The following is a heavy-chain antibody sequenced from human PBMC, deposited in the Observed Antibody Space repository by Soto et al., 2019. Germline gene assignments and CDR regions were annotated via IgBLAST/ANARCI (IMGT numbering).Heavy chain of an antibody. CDR2: MNPSNGNA. CDR1: GYTFITYD. Sequence: ASVKVSCKASGYTFITYDINWVRQATGQGLEWMGWMNPSNGNAGYAQNFQGRVTMTRNTSISTAYMELSSLRSDDTAVYFCARRKERSGPNYFDYWGQGSPVTVSS. CDR3: ARRKERSGPNYFDY. J-gene: IGHJ4*02. D-gene: IGHD6-25*01. V-gene: IGHV1-8*01.